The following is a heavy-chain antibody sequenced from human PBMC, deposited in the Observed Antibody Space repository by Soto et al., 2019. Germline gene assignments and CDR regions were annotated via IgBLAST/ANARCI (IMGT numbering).Heavy chain of an antibody. J-gene: IGHJ6*02. D-gene: IGHD2-2*01. V-gene: IGHV1-46*01. CDR1: GYTFTSYY. CDR3: AGDFSVVIPDFIRGSGMDV. CDR2: INPSDGST. Sequence: QVQLVQSGAEVKKPGASVKVACKASGYTFTSYYIHWVRQAPGQGLEWMGIINPSDGSTNYAQKSQGRVTTTRDTATSTVYMELSRLISEDTAVYYCAGDFSVVIPDFIRGSGMDVWGQGTTATVSS.